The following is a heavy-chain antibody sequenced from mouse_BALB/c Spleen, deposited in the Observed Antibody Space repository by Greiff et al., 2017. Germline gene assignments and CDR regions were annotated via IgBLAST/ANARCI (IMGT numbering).Heavy chain of an antibody. CDR2: ISSGGST. CDR3: ARLTSYDLDY. D-gene: IGHD1-3*01. Sequence: EVKLVESGGGLVKPGGSLNLSCAASGFTFSSYAMSWVRQTPEKRLEWVASISSGGSTYYPDSVKGRFTISRDNARNILYLQMSSLKSEDTAMYYCARLTSYDLDYWGQGTTLTVSS. V-gene: IGHV5-6-5*01. CDR1: GFTFSSYA. J-gene: IGHJ2*01.